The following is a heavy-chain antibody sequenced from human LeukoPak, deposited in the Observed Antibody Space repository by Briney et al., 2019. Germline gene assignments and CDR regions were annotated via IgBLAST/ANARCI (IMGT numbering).Heavy chain of an antibody. CDR3: TGYSAYDRHNDY. CDR2: INTDGSGT. J-gene: IGHJ4*02. Sequence: GGSLRLSCAASGFTFSSYWMHWVRQAPGKGLVWVSRINTDGSGTSYADSVKGRFTISRDNAKNTLYLQMNSLRAEDTAVYYCTGYSAYDRHNDYWGQGTLVTVSS. CDR1: GFTFSSYW. D-gene: IGHD5-12*01. V-gene: IGHV3-74*01.